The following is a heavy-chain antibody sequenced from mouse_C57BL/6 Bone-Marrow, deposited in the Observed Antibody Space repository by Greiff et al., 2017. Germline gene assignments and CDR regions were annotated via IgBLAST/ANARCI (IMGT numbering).Heavy chain of an antibody. CDR3: ARDGYDGAWFAY. D-gene: IGHD2-2*01. J-gene: IGHJ3*01. Sequence: VQLQQPGAELVMPGASVKLSCKASGYTFTSYWMHWVKQRPGQGLEWIGEIDPSDSYTNYNQKFKGKSTLTVDKSSSPAYMQLSSLTSEDSAVYYCARDGYDGAWFAYGGQGTLVTVSA. V-gene: IGHV1-69*01. CDR1: GYTFTSYW. CDR2: IDPSDSYT.